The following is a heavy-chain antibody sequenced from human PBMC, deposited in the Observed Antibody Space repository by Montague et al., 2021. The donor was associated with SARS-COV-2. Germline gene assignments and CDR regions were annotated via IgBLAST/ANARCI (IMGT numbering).Heavy chain of an antibody. Sequence: SETLSLTCAVFGGSFSGYYWSWIRQTPGMGLEWIGEINDIGSTLYKSSLQGRVSISIDTSNNQFSLKLTSVAAADTAMYFCARETSGYEYYFDVWGQGTLVTVSS. CDR2: INDIGST. D-gene: IGHD5-12*01. CDR1: GGSFSGYY. J-gene: IGHJ4*02. CDR3: ARETSGYEYYFDV. V-gene: IGHV4-34*01.